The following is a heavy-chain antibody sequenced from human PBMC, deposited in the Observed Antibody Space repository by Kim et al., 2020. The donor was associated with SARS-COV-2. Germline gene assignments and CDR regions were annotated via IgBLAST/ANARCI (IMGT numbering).Heavy chain of an antibody. CDR3: ARSEYSSSWTFDY. CDR1: GFTVSSNY. J-gene: IGHJ4*02. Sequence: GGSLRLSCAASGFTVSSNYMSWVRQAPGKGLEWVSVIYSGGSTYYADSVKGRFTISRDNSKNTLYLQMNSLRAEDTAVYYCARSEYSSSWTFDYWGQGTLVTVSS. V-gene: IGHV3-53*01. D-gene: IGHD6-13*01. CDR2: IYSGGST.